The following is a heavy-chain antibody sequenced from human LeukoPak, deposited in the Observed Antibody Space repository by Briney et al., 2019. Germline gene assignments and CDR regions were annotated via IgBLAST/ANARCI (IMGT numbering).Heavy chain of an antibody. CDR1: GGTFSSYA. D-gene: IGHD3-22*01. CDR2: IIPIFGTA. V-gene: IGHV1-69*01. Sequence: SVKVSCKASGGTFSSYAISWVRQAPGQGLEWMGGIIPIFGTANYAQKFQGRVTITADESTSTAYMELSSLRSEDTAVYYCARRGPDYYDSSGYLPHYYGMDVWGQGTAVTVSS. CDR3: ARRGPDYYDSSGYLPHYYGMDV. J-gene: IGHJ6*02.